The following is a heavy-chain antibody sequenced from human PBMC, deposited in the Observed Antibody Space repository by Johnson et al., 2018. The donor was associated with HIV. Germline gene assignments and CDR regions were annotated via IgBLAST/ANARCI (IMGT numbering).Heavy chain of an antibody. CDR2: IYSGGST. V-gene: IGHV3-66*01. D-gene: IGHD3-22*01. J-gene: IGHJ3*02. CDR1: GFTVSSNY. Sequence: VQLVESGGGVVQPGGSLRLSCAASGFTVSSNYMSWVRQAPGKGLEWVSVIYSGGSTYYADSVKGRFTISRDNSKNTLYLQMNSLRAEDTAVYYCARDPYDSSGARAFDIWCQGTMVTVSS. CDR3: ARDPYDSSGARAFDI.